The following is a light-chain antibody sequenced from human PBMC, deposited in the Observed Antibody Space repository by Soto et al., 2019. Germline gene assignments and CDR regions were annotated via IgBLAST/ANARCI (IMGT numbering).Light chain of an antibody. CDR2: EVS. J-gene: IGLJ1*01. Sequence: QSALTQPASVSGSPRQSITISCTGSSSDVGSYTLVSWYQQHPGKVPKLMIYEVSKRPSGVSVRFSGSRSGNTASLTISGLQAEDEADYFCWSYAGSFTYVFGTGTKLTVL. CDR1: SSDVGSYTL. V-gene: IGLV2-23*02. CDR3: WSYAGSFTYV.